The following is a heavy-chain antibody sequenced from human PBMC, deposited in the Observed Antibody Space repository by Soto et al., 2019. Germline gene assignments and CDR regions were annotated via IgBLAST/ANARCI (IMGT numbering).Heavy chain of an antibody. V-gene: IGHV3-33*01. CDR3: ERGYSSGWFPFDY. Sequence: QVQLVESGGGVVQPGRSLRLSCAASGFTFSSYGMHWVRQAPGKGLEWVAVVWYDGSNKYYADSVKGRFTISRDNSKNTLYLQMNSLRAEDTAVYYCERGYSSGWFPFDYWGQGTLVTVSS. CDR2: VWYDGSNK. J-gene: IGHJ4*02. CDR1: GFTFSSYG. D-gene: IGHD6-19*01.